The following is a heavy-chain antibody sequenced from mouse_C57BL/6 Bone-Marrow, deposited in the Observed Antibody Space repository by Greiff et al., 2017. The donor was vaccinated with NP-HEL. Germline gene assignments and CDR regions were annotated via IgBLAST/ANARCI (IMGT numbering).Heavy chain of an antibody. D-gene: IGHD1-1*01. Sequence: EVQLQQSGPELVKPGASVKISCKASGYSFTDYNMNWVKQSNGKSLEWIGVINPNYGTTSYNQKFKGKATLTVDQSSSTACMQLNSLTSEDSAVYYCANYYGSNWYFDVWGTGTTVTVSS. CDR2: INPNYGTT. CDR1: GYSFTDYN. V-gene: IGHV1-39*01. CDR3: ANYYGSNWYFDV. J-gene: IGHJ1*03.